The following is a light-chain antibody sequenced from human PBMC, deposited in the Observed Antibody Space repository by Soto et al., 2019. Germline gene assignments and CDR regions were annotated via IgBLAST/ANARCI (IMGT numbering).Light chain of an antibody. V-gene: IGLV2-14*01. J-gene: IGLJ1*01. CDR1: SSDVGGYNY. CDR2: EVS. Sequence: QSALTQPASVSGSPGQSITISCTGTSSDVGGYNYVSCYQQHPGKAPKLMIYEVSNRPSGVSNRSSGSKSGNTASLTISGLQDEDEADYCCSSYTSHSVYVFGTGTKVTVL. CDR3: SSYTSHSVYV.